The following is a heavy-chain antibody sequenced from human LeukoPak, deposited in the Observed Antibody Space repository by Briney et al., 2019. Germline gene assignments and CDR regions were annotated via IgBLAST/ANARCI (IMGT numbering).Heavy chain of an antibody. CDR2: IKEDGSVT. CDR3: ARDYDGVRGHW. J-gene: IGHJ4*02. CDR1: GFTFSNYW. V-gene: IGHV3-7*04. D-gene: IGHD2-8*01. Sequence: PGGSLRLSCAASGFTFSNYWMSWVRQAPGKGLEWVANIKEDGSVTYYVDSVKGRFTISRDNAKNSLYLQMNSLRVEDTAIYYCARDYDGVRGHWWGQGTLVTVSS.